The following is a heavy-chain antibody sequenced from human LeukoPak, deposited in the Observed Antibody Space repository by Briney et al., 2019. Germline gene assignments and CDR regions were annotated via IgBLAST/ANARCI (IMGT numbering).Heavy chain of an antibody. D-gene: IGHD5-18*01. V-gene: IGHV1-69*01. CDR1: GGTFSSYA. J-gene: IGHJ4*02. CDR3: ARRPFRDTAMVAGYFDY. CDR2: IIPIFGTA. Sequence: SVKVSCKASGGTFSSYAISWVRQAPGQGLEWMGGIIPIFGTANYAQKFQGRVTITADESTSTAYMELSSLRSEDTAVYYCARRPFRDTAMVAGYFDYWGQGTLVTVSS.